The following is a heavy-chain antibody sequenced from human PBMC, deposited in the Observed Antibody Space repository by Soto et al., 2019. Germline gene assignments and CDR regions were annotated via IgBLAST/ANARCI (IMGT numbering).Heavy chain of an antibody. V-gene: IGHV3-7*01. CDR3: ARDGGQSKYYYYYYGMDV. Sequence: LRLSCAASGFTFSSYWMSWVRQAPGKGLERVANIKQDGSEKYYVDSVKGRFTISRDNAKNSLYLQMNSLRAEDTAVYYCARDGGQSKYYYYYYGMDVWGQGTTVTVSS. D-gene: IGHD3-16*01. CDR1: GFTFSSYW. CDR2: IKQDGSEK. J-gene: IGHJ6*02.